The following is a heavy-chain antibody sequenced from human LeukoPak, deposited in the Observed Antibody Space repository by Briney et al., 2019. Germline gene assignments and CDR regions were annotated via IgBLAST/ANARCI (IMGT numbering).Heavy chain of an antibody. CDR3: ARSVWSGYYATDY. CDR1: GFTLSSYA. CDR2: VDGGGGGT. J-gene: IGHJ4*02. Sequence: PGGSLRLSCAASGFTLSSYAMTWVRQAPGRGLEWVSSVDGGGGGTYYADSVKGRFTISRDNSKNTLYLQMNSLRAEDTAVYYCARSVWSGYYATDYWGQGTLVTVSS. V-gene: IGHV3-23*01. D-gene: IGHD3-3*01.